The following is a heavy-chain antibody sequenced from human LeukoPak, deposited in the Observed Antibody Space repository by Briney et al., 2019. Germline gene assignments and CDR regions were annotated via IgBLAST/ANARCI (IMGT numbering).Heavy chain of an antibody. J-gene: IGHJ4*02. CDR3: ASRSGWYPIAYYLDY. Sequence: SETLSLTCAVSGGSISSSNWWSWVRQPPGKGLEWIGEIYHSGSTNYNPSLKSRVTISVDKSKNQFSLKLSSVTAADTAVYYCASRSGWYPIAYYLDYWGQGTLVTVSS. V-gene: IGHV4-4*02. CDR2: IYHSGST. D-gene: IGHD6-19*01. CDR1: GGSISSSNW.